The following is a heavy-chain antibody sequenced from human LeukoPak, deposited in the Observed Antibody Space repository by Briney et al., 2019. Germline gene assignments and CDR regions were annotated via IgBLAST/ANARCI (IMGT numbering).Heavy chain of an antibody. J-gene: IGHJ6*02. Sequence: GGSLRLSCAASGFTFSSYSMNWVRQAPGKGLEWVSYISSSSSTTYYADSVKGRFTISRDNAKNSLYLQMNSLRGEDTAVYFCARGGGLDVWGQGATVTVSS. CDR3: ARGGGLDV. CDR1: GFTFSSYS. V-gene: IGHV3-48*01. CDR2: ISSSSSTT. D-gene: IGHD3-16*01.